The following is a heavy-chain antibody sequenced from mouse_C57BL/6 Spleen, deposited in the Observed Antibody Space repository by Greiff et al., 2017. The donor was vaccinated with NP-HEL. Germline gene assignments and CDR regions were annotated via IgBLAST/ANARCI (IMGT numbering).Heavy chain of an antibody. D-gene: IGHD1-1*01. CDR3: ARRGFYYGSSPYYFDY. CDR2: IYPTNGGN. V-gene: IGHV1-34*01. J-gene: IGHJ2*01. CDR1: VYTFTDYY. Sequence: VQLQQSGPELVKPGASVKMSCTATVYTFTDYYMHWVKQSHGTSLEWIGYIYPTNGGNGYPQKFKGKDTLPVDKSSSTADMELRSLTSEDSAVYYWARRGFYYGSSPYYFDYWGQGTTLTVSS.